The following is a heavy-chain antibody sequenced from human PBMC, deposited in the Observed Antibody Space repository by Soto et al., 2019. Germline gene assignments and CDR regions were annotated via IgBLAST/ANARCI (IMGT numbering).Heavy chain of an antibody. CDR2: IYHSGST. CDR1: GGSISSGGYS. CDR3: ARVPMI. V-gene: IGHV4-30-2*01. J-gene: IGHJ4*02. Sequence: TLSLTCAVSGGSISSGGYSWSWIRQPPGKGLEWIGYIYHSGSTYYNPSLKSRVTISVDRSKNQFPLKLSSVTAADTAVYYCARVPMIWGQGTLVTVSS. D-gene: IGHD3-22*01.